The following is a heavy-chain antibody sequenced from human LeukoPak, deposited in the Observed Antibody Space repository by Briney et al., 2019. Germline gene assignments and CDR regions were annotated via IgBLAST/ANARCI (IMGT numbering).Heavy chain of an antibody. CDR3: ARGPYDSSGYYYRPKNYFDY. V-gene: IGHV4-39*07. D-gene: IGHD3-22*01. J-gene: IGHJ4*02. CDR1: GGSISSSNYY. CDR2: INHSGST. Sequence: SETLSLTCTVSGGSISSSNYYWVWIRQPPGKGLEWIGEINHSGSTNYNPSLKSRVTISVDTSKNQFSLKLSSVTAADTAVYYCARGPYDSSGYYYRPKNYFDYWGQGTLVTVSS.